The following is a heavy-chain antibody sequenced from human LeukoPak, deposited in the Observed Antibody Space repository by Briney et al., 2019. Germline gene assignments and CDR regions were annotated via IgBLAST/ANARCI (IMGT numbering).Heavy chain of an antibody. D-gene: IGHD3-10*01. CDR2: INPSGGST. CDR1: GYTFTSYY. CDR3: ARGPGDMGLLWFGEAPRPYYYYMDV. Sequence: GASVKVSCKASGYTFTSYYMHWVRQAPGQGLEWMGIINPSGGSTSYAQKFQGRVTMTRDTSTSTVYMELSSLRSEDTAVYYCARGPGDMGLLWFGEAPRPYYYYMDVWGKGTTVTISS. V-gene: IGHV1-46*01. J-gene: IGHJ6*03.